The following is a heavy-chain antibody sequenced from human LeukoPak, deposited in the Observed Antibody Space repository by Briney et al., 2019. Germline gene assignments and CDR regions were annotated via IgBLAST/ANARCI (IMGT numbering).Heavy chain of an antibody. Sequence: SETLSLTCTVSGASISNYFWHWIRHPAGKGLVWIGRVSSSGTTNYNPSLRSRVTMSADTSRNQFSLKLSSVTAADTALYYCARQEISSSYYGLDYWGQGTLVTVSS. D-gene: IGHD6-13*01. J-gene: IGHJ4*02. CDR3: ARQEISSSYYGLDY. CDR2: VSSSGTT. CDR1: GASISNYF. V-gene: IGHV4-4*07.